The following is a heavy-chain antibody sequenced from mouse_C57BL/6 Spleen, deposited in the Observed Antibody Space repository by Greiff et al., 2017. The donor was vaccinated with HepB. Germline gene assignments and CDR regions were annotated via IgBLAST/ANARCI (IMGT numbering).Heavy chain of an antibody. CDR2: IYPGSGST. J-gene: IGHJ2*01. D-gene: IGHD1-1*01. CDR3: ARSDYYGSSYEGYFDY. V-gene: IGHV1-55*01. CDR1: GYTFTSYW. Sequence: QVQLQQPGAELVKPGASVKMSCKASGYTFTSYWITWVKQRPGQGLEWIGDIYPGSGSTNYNEKFKSKATLTVDTSSSTAYMQLSSLTSEDSAVYYCARSDYYGSSYEGYFDYWGQGTTLTVAS.